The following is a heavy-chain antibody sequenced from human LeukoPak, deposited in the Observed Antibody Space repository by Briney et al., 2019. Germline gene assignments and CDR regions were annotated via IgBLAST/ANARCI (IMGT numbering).Heavy chain of an antibody. J-gene: IGHJ4*02. Sequence: SGPTLVKPTQTLALTCTFSGFSLSTSGVGVGWIRQPPGKALEWLALIYWNDDKRYSPSLKSRLTITKDTSKNQVVLTMTNMDPVDTATYYCAQGRYCSSTSCYFGGWGQGTLVTVSS. CDR1: GFSLSTSGVG. D-gene: IGHD2-2*01. CDR3: AQGRYCSSTSCYFGG. CDR2: IYWNDDK. V-gene: IGHV2-5*01.